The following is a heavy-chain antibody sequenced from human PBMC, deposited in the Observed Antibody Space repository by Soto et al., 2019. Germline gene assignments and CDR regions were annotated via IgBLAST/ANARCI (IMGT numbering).Heavy chain of an antibody. D-gene: IGHD3-3*01. CDR3: ERNPSITMFGVVISYYCYGMYV. CDR2: ISAYNGNT. CDR1: GYTFTSYG. J-gene: IGHJ6*02. V-gene: IGHV1-18*01. Sequence: APVKVSCKASGYTFTSYGISWVRQAPGQGLEWMGWISAYNGNTNYAQKLQGRGTMTTDTSTSTAYMELRSLRSDDPGVCYCERNPSITMFGVVISYYCYGMYVCGQGTTVTVSS.